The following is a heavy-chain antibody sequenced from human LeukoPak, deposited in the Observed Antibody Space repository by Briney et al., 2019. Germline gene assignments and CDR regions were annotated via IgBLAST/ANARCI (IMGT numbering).Heavy chain of an antibody. V-gene: IGHV3-33*01. CDR1: GFTFSSYG. Sequence: GGSLRLSCAASGFTFSSYGMHWVRQAPGKGLEWVAVIWYDGSNKYYADSVKGRFTISRDNSKNTLYLQMNSLRAEDTAVYYCARDHGSSGYYYSYWGQGTLVTVSS. D-gene: IGHD3-22*01. J-gene: IGHJ4*02. CDR3: ARDHGSSGYYYSY. CDR2: IWYDGSNK.